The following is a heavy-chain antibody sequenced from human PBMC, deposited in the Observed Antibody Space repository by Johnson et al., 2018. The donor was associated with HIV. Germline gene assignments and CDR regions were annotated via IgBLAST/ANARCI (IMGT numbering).Heavy chain of an antibody. CDR1: GFRFNYYW. V-gene: IGHV3-30-3*01. Sequence: QVQLVESGGGLVQPGGSLRLSCAASGFRFNYYWMSWVRQAPGKGLEWVAFISYDGNNKYHADSVKGRFTISRDNSKSTLHLQMNSLRADDTALYYCVGTAAEGAFDIWGQGTMVTVSS. D-gene: IGHD6-13*01. CDR2: ISYDGNNK. CDR3: VGTAAEGAFDI. J-gene: IGHJ3*02.